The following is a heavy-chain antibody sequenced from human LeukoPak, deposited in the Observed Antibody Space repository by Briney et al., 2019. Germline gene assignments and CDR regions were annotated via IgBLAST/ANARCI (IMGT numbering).Heavy chain of an antibody. CDR3: AKGGSSWARFDY. CDR2: IIGRGGST. CDR1: GFTFSSYG. D-gene: IGHD6-13*01. J-gene: IGHJ4*02. V-gene: IGHV3-23*01. Sequence: GGSLRLSCAASGFTFSSYGMSWVRQAPGKGLEWVSAIIGRGGSTYYADSVKGRFTISRDNSKNTLYLQMNSLRAEDTAVYYCAKGGSSWARFDYWGQGTLVTVSS.